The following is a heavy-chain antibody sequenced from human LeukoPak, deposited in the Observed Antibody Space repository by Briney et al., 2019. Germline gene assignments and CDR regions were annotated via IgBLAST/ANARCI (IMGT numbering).Heavy chain of an antibody. J-gene: IGHJ3*02. D-gene: IGHD2-2*01. CDR3: ARGGVVVPAAMPPDI. Sequence: ASVTVSFKASGYTFTIYAMNWVRQAPGQGLEWMGWINTNTGNPTYAQGFTGRFVFSLDTSVSTAYLQISSLKAEDTAVYYCARGGVVVPAAMPPDIWGQGTMVTVSS. CDR2: INTNTGNP. CDR1: GYTFTIYA. V-gene: IGHV7-4-1*02.